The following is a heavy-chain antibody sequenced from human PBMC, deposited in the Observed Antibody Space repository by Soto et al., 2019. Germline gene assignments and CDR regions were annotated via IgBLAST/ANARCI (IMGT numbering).Heavy chain of an antibody. CDR1: GYTFTSYY. CDR3: ARDPGQYSGSYSGMDV. V-gene: IGHV1-46*01. D-gene: IGHD1-26*01. Sequence: ASVKVSCKASGYTFTSYYMHWVRQAPGQGLEWMGIINPSGGSTSYAQKFQGRVTMTRDTSTSTVYMELSSLRSEDTAVYYCARDPGQYSGSYSGMDVWGQGTTVTVSS. CDR2: INPSGGST. J-gene: IGHJ6*02.